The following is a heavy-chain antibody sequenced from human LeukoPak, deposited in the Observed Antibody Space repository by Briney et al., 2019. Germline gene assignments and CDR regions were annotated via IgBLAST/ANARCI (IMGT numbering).Heavy chain of an antibody. CDR1: GGSFSGYY. D-gene: IGHD2-15*01. CDR3: ARTSEGYCSGGNCWDYYYYMVV. J-gene: IGHJ6*03. CDR2: INRSGST. Sequence: SDTLSLTCAVYGGSFSGYYWSWFRQPPGKGLEWIGEINRSGSTNYNPSLKSRVTISVDTSKNQFSLKLSSVTAADTAVYYCARTSEGYCSGGNCWDYYYYMVVWGKGTTVTVSS. V-gene: IGHV4-34*01.